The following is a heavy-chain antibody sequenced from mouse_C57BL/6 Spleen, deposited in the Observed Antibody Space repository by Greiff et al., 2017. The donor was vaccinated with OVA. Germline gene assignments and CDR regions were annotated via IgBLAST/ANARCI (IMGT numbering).Heavy chain of an antibody. J-gene: IGHJ2*01. Sequence: QLQQSGPELVKPGASVKISCKASGYTFTDYYMNWVKQSHGKSLEWIGDINPNNGGTSYNQKFKGKATLTVDKSSSTAYMELRSLTSEDSAVYYCARGGFDYWGQGTTLTVSS. CDR2: INPNNGGT. CDR3: ARGGFDY. V-gene: IGHV1-26*01. CDR1: GYTFTDYY.